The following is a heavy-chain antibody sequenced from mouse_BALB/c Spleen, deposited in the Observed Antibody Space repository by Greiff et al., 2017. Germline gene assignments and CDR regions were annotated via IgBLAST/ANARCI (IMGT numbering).Heavy chain of an antibody. V-gene: IGHV6-6*02. J-gene: IGHJ4*01. CDR3: TRLLTSYAMDY. Sequence: EVKLEESGGGLVQPGGSMKLSCVASGFTFSNYWMNWVRQSPEKGLEWVAEIRLKSNNYATHYAESVKGRFTISRDDSKSSVYLQMNNLRAEDTGIYYCTRLLTSYAMDYWGQGTSVTVSS. CDR1: GFTFSNYW. D-gene: IGHD2-1*01. CDR2: IRLKSNNYAT.